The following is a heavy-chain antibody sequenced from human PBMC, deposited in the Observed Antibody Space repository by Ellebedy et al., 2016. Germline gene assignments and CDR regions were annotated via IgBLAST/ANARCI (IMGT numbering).Heavy chain of an antibody. CDR3: AKNLGYSSAGMDV. CDR2: INDFGDGT. J-gene: IGHJ6*02. V-gene: IGHV3-23*01. D-gene: IGHD6-19*01. CDR1: GFTFSDYA. Sequence: GESLKIPXVASGFTFSDYAMSWVRQAPGKGLEWVSAINDFGDGTYYADSVKGRVTISRDNSKNTLYLQMNSLRVDDTAVYYCAKNLGYSSAGMDVWGQGTTVTVSS.